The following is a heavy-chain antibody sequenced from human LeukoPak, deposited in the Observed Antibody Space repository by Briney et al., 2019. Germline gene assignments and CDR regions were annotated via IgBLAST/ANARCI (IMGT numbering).Heavy chain of an antibody. CDR2: IYTSGST. CDR3: ARGIRVAGKSFYYYYYYMDV. D-gene: IGHD6-19*01. CDR1: GGSISSYY. Sequence: SETLSLTCTVSGGSISSYYWSWIRQPAGKGLEWIGRIYTSGSTNYNPSLKSRVTMSVDTSKNQFSLKLSSVTAADTAVYYCARGIRVAGKSFYYYYYYMDVWGKGTTVTVSS. V-gene: IGHV4-4*07. J-gene: IGHJ6*03.